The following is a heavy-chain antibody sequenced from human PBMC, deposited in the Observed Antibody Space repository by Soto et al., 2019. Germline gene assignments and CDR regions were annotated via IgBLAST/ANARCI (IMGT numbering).Heavy chain of an antibody. J-gene: IGHJ5*02. CDR2: IYYSGST. Sequence: PSETLSLTCTVSGGSISSGGYYWSWIRQHPGKGLEWIGYIYYSGSTYYNPSLKSRVTISVDTSKNQFSLKLSSVTAADTAVYYCARDESSWFDPWGQGTMVTVPS. CDR3: ARDESSWFDP. CDR1: GGSISSGGYY. V-gene: IGHV4-31*02.